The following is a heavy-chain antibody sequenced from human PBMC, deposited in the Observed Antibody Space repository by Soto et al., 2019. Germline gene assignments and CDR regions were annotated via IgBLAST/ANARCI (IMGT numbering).Heavy chain of an antibody. V-gene: IGHV1-18*04. J-gene: IGHJ4*02. CDR2: ISTFNGET. CDR1: GYTFSTYG. D-gene: IGHD2-2*01. Sequence: GASVKVSCKASGYTFSTYGISWVRQAPGQGLEWMGWISTFNGETRYAQKFQPRVTVTTDTSTTTGYMELRSLRSDDTAVYYCARDVGYCSSSTCLIGYWGQGTLVTVSS. CDR3: ARDVGYCSSSTCLIGY.